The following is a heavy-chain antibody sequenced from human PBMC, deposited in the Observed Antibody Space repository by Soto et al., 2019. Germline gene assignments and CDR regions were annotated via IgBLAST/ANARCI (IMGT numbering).Heavy chain of an antibody. V-gene: IGHV1-69*02. J-gene: IGHJ6*02. CDR2: IIPILGIA. D-gene: IGHD3-10*01. Sequence: QVQLVQSGAEVKKPGSSVKVSFKASGGTFSSYTISWVRQAPGQGLEWMGRIIPILGIANYAQKFQGRVTITADKSTSTAYMELSSLRSEDTAVYYCARLKSYGSGTPDYYYGMDVWGQGTTVTVSS. CDR3: ARLKSYGSGTPDYYYGMDV. CDR1: GGTFSSYT.